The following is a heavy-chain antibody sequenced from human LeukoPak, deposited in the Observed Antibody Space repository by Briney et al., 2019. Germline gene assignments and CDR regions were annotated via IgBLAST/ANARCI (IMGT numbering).Heavy chain of an antibody. J-gene: IGHJ4*02. V-gene: IGHV4-59*01. CDR2: IYYSGST. CDR3: ARDNSALGY. D-gene: IGHD2-21*01. Sequence: SETLSLTCTVSGGSISSYYWSWIRQPPGKGLEWIAYIYYSGSTNYNPSLKSRVTISVDTSKNQFSLKLSSVTAADTAVYYCARDNSALGYWGQGTLVTVSS. CDR1: GGSISSYY.